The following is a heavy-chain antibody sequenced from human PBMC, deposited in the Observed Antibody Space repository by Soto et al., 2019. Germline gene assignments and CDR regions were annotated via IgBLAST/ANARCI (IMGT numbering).Heavy chain of an antibody. CDR2: ISSSSSTI. V-gene: IGHV3-48*02. CDR3: AREGGSSSTYYFDY. Sequence: GGSQRLSCAASGFTFSSYSMNWVRQAPGKGLEWVSYISSSSSTIYYADSVKGRFTISRDNAKNSLYLQMNSLRDEDTAVYYCAREGGSSSTYYFDYWGQGTLVTVSS. CDR1: GFTFSSYS. J-gene: IGHJ4*02. D-gene: IGHD6-13*01.